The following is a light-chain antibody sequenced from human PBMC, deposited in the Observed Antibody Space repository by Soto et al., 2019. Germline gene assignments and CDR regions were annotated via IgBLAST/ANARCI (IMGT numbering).Light chain of an antibody. CDR3: QQLKRTPFT. CDR2: GAS. Sequence: QLTQSPSSLSASVGDRVTITCRASQDVSRYLAWYQQKAGKAPKLLIYGASTLQSGVPSRFSGFGSGTEYTLTIRSLQPEDFATYHCQQLKRTPFTFGPGTTVDV. CDR1: QDVSRY. V-gene: IGKV1-9*01. J-gene: IGKJ3*01.